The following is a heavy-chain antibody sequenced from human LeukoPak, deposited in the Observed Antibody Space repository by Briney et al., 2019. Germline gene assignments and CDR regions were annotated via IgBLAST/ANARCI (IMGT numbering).Heavy chain of an antibody. CDR1: GFTFSSYG. CDR2: ISGSGGST. D-gene: IGHD4-17*01. V-gene: IGHV3-23*01. J-gene: IGHJ4*02. Sequence: PGGSLRLSCAASGFTFSSYGMSWVRQAPGKGLEWVSAISGSGGSTYYADSVKGRFTISRDNSKNTLYLQMNSLRAEDTAVYYCARGAGGYGDYVVAYFDYWGQGTLVTVSS. CDR3: ARGAGGYGDYVVAYFDY.